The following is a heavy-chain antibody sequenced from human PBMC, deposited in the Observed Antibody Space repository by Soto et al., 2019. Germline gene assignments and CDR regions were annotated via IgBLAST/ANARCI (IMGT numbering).Heavy chain of an antibody. CDR2: ISSNGGNT. J-gene: IGHJ4*02. V-gene: IGHV3-64D*06. Sequence: PGGSLRLSCSASGFTFSNYAMHWVRQAPGKGLEYVSAISSNGGNTYYADSVKGRFTISRDNSKNTLYLQMSSLRTEDTAVYYCARGFRVEGAYGAGAFFDYWAQGTLVTVSS. CDR3: ARGFRVEGAYGAGAFFDY. D-gene: IGHD1-26*01. CDR1: GFTFSNYA.